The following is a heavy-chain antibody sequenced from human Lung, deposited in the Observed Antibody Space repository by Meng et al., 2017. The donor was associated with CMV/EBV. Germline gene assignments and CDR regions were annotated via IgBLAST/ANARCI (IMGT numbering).Heavy chain of an antibody. CDR3: VRGGRTTRDFAF. CDR2: TRNKASSHTT. V-gene: IGHV3-72*01. CDR1: GFTFSDHY. J-gene: IGHJ4*02. Sequence: SCAASGFTFSDHYMDWVRQAPGKGLEWVARTRNKASSHTTEYAASVRGRFTISRDDSKNSLYLLMNSLKTEDTAVYYCVRGGRTTRDFAFWCQGPQVTVSS. D-gene: IGHD1-1*01.